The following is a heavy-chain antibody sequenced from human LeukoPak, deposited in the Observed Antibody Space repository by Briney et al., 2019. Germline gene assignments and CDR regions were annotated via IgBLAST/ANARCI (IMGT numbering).Heavy chain of an antibody. J-gene: IGHJ6*03. CDR2: IYYRGST. D-gene: IGHD2-15*01. CDR1: GGSISSSSYY. Sequence: PSETPSLTCTVSGGSISSSSYYWGWIRQPPGKGLEWIGRIYYRGSTYYNPSLKSRVTISVDTSKNQFSLKLSSVTAADTAVYYCARGYCSGGSCFSYYYYNYMDVWGKGTTVTVSS. V-gene: IGHV4-39*07. CDR3: ARGYCSGGSCFSYYYYNYMDV.